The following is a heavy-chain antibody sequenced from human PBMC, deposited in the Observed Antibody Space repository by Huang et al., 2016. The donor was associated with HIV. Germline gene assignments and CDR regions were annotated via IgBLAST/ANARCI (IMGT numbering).Heavy chain of an antibody. CDR2: IRRSSSFK. V-gene: IGHV3-21*01. Sequence: EVQLVESGGGLVKPGGSLRLSCEASGFSLDSYNMYWVRQTPGKGLQRVSSIRRSSSFKDYADSVKGRFSISRDNAKNSRYLQMNNLRGEDTAVYYCARDRGQQLSPFDSWGQGTLVTVSS. CDR3: ARDRGQQLSPFDS. CDR1: GFSLDSYN. J-gene: IGHJ4*02. D-gene: IGHD6-13*01.